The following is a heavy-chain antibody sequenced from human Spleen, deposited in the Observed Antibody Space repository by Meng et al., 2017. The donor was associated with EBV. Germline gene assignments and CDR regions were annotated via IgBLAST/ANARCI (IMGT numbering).Heavy chain of an antibody. Sequence: QGQLVQSGAEVKKPGSSVKGSCKASGYTFTSYDINWVRQATGQGLEWMGWMNPNSGNTGYAQKFQGRVTMTRNTSISTAYMELSSLRSEDTAVYYCARGYLDSSGPPFDYWGQGTLVTVSS. CDR2: MNPNSGNT. V-gene: IGHV1-8*01. CDR3: ARGYLDSSGPPFDY. J-gene: IGHJ4*02. D-gene: IGHD3-22*01. CDR1: GYTFTSYD.